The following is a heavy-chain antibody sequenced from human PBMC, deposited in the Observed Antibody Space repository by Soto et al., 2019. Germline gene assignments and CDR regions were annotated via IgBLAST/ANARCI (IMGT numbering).Heavy chain of an antibody. Sequence: ALVKVSCKASGYSFTNNDVSWVRQATGQGLEWMGWMNPGSGDTGYAQKFQGRVTMTRDISIATAYMELSSLRSDDTAIYYCARMETFGSLNWFDPWGQGTLVTVSS. V-gene: IGHV1-8*01. J-gene: IGHJ5*02. CDR3: ARMETFGSLNWFDP. D-gene: IGHD3-16*01. CDR1: GYSFTNND. CDR2: MNPGSGDT.